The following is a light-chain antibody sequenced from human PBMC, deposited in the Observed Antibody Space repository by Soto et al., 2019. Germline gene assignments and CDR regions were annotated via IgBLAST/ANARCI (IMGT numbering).Light chain of an antibody. CDR1: QTIVNY. CDR3: QQSFSVPFT. J-gene: IGKJ3*01. Sequence: DIQLTQSPSSLSASVGDRVTITCRASQTIVNYLNWYQQKPGKAPTLLIYAASRLQSGVPSRFSGSGSATDFSLTISSLQPEDFATYFCQQSFSVPFTFGPGTKVDIK. V-gene: IGKV1-39*01. CDR2: AAS.